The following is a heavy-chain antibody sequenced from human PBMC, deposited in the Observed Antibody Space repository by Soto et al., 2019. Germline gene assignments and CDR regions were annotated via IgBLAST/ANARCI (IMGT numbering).Heavy chain of an antibody. V-gene: IGHV5-10-1*01. D-gene: IGHD4-17*01. CDR1: GHRFTTYW. Sequence: GESLKISCKTSGHRFTTYWISWVRQMPGKGLEYMGKINPTDSETNYSPSFEGHVTFSVDRSTSTAYVRWNSLKASDTAMYYCASPTMTSTSFYYAMDVWGQGTKVTVSS. CDR2: INPTDSET. J-gene: IGHJ6*02. CDR3: ASPTMTSTSFYYAMDV.